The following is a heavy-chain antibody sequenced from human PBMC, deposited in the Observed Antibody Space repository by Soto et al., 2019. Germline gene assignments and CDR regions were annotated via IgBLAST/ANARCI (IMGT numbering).Heavy chain of an antibody. J-gene: IGHJ5*02. CDR3: ARTYYYDSSGYYNWFDP. V-gene: IGHV1-3*01. CDR1: GYTFTSYA. Sequence: EASVKVSCKASGYTFTSYAMHWVRQAPGQRLEWMGWINADNGNTKYSQKFQGRVTITRDTSASTAYMELSSLRSEDTAVYYCARTYYYDSSGYYNWFDPWGQGTLVTVSS. CDR2: INADNGNT. D-gene: IGHD3-22*01.